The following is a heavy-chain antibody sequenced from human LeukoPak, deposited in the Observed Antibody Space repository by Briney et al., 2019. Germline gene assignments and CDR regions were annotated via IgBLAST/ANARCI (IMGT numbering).Heavy chain of an antibody. D-gene: IGHD6-13*01. Sequence: SETLSLTCAVYGGSFSGHCWSWIRQPPGKGLEWIGEINHSGSTNYNPPLKSRVTISVDTSKNQFSLKLSSVTAADTAVYYCASGRAAAGVSGADYWGQGTLVTVSS. J-gene: IGHJ4*02. CDR1: GGSFSGHC. V-gene: IGHV4-34*01. CDR2: INHSGST. CDR3: ASGRAAAGVSGADY.